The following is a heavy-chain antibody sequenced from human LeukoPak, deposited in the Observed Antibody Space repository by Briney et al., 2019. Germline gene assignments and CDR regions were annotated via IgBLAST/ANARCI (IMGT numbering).Heavy chain of an antibody. CDR1: GYTFTAYY. V-gene: IGHV1-2*02. CDR3: ARDRGSGYIILDF. CDR2: INPTSGDT. J-gene: IGHJ4*02. Sequence: ASVKVSCKASGYTFTAYYMHWARQAPGQGLEWMGWINPTSGDTKYAQKFQDRVTMTRDTSISTAYMELSRLTSDDPAVYYCARDRGSGYIILDFWGPGTLVTVSS. D-gene: IGHD5-24*01.